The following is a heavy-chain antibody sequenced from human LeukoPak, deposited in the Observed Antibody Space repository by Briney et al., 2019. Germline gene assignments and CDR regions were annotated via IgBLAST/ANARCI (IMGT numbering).Heavy chain of an antibody. CDR2: IYNSVTT. J-gene: IGHJ5*01. V-gene: IGHV4-59*02. CDR1: GASVTSHS. Sequence: SETLSLTCSASGASVTSHSWSWIRQPPGKQLEPIAMIYNSVTTNYRPSLKSRVTISVDASKNQLSLKLSSVTAADTAVYYCARGGASSHWFGSWGQGTLVTVSS. CDR3: ARGGASSHWFGS. D-gene: IGHD6-13*01.